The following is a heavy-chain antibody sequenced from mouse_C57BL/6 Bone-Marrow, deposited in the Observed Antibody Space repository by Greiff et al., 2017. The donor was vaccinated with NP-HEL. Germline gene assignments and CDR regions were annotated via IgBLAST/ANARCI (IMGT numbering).Heavy chain of an antibody. CDR2: IDPSDSYT. V-gene: IGHV1-50*01. Sequence: VQLQQSGAELVKPGASVKLSCKASGYTFTSYWMQWVKQRPGQGLEWIGEIDPSDSYTNYNQKFKGKATLTVDTSSSTAYMQLSSLTSEDSAVYYCEVTLVNPYWGQGTLVTVSA. CDR3: EVTLVNPY. D-gene: IGHD2-10*02. J-gene: IGHJ3*01. CDR1: GYTFTSYW.